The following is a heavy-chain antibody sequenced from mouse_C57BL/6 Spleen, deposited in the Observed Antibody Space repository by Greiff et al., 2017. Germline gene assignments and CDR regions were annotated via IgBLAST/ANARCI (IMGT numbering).Heavy chain of an antibody. CDR3: ERGGYYGSGPSFDC. Sequence: EVQLVESGGGLVKPGGSLKLSCAASGFTFSSYTMSWVRQTPEKRLEWVATISGGGGNTYYPDSVKGRFTISRDNAKNTLYLQMSRLRSEDTALYDSERGGYYGSGPSFDCWGNGTTLTVAS. J-gene: IGHJ2*01. V-gene: IGHV5-9*01. D-gene: IGHD1-1*01. CDR1: GFTFSSYT. CDR2: ISGGGGNT.